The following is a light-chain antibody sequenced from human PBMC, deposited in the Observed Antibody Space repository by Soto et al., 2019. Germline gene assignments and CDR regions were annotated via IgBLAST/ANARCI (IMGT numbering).Light chain of an antibody. V-gene: IGLV2-14*01. CDR2: DVN. CDR3: SSYTGSTPLDRV. Sequence: QSALTQPASVSGSPGQSITISCTGTSSDVGDYNYVSWYQHHPGKAPRLMIYDVNNRPSGVSNRFSGSKSGNTASLTISGLQAEDEADYYCSSYTGSTPLDRVFGGGTKLTVL. J-gene: IGLJ3*02. CDR1: SSDVGDYNY.